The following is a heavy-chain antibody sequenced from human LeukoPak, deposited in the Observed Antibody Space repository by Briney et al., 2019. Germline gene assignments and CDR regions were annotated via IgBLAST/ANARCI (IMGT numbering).Heavy chain of an antibody. V-gene: IGHV1-8*01. J-gene: IGHJ4*02. D-gene: IGHD6-13*01. CDR3: ARGQRFRGVAAAGGY. CDR2: MNPNSGNT. CDR1: GYTFTSYD. Sequence: ASVKVSCKASGYTFTSYDINGVRQATGQGLEWMGWMNPNSGNTGYAQKFQGRVTMTRNTSISTAYMELSSLRSEDTAVYYCARGQRFRGVAAAGGYWGQGTLVTVSS.